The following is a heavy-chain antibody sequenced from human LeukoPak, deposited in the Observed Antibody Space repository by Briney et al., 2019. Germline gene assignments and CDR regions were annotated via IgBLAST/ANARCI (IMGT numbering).Heavy chain of an antibody. V-gene: IGHV1-2*02. CDR3: ARAVPLAQQLVQGAFDI. CDR2: INPNSGGT. Sequence: ASVKVSCKASGYTFTGYHMHWVRQAPGQGLEWMGWINPNSGGTNYAQKFQGRVTMTRDTSISTAYMEPSRLRSDDTAVYYCARAVPLAQQLVQGAFDIWGQGTMVTVSS. D-gene: IGHD6-13*01. CDR1: GYTFTGYH. J-gene: IGHJ3*02.